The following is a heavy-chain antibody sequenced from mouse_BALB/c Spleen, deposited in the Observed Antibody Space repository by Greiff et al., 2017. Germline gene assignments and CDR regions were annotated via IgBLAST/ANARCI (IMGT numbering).Heavy chain of an antibody. CDR3: ARELTTVVATEGFAY. J-gene: IGHJ3*01. CDR1: GFSLTSYG. CDR2: IWAGGST. Sequence: VQLQQSGPGLVAPSQSLSITCTVSGFSLTSYGVHWVRQPPGKGLEWLGVIWAGGSTNYNSALMSRLSISKDNSKSQVFLKMNSLQTDDTAMYYCARELTTVVATEGFAYWGQGTLVTVSA. D-gene: IGHD1-1*01. V-gene: IGHV2-9*02.